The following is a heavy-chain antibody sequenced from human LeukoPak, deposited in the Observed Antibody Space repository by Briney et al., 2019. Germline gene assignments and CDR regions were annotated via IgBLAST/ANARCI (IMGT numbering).Heavy chain of an antibody. CDR1: GYTFTSYG. CDR2: ISAYNGNT. V-gene: IGHV1-18*01. J-gene: IGHJ4*02. Sequence: ASVKVSCKASGYTFTSYGISWMRQAPGQGLEWMGWISAYNGNTNYAQKLQGRVTMTTDTSTSTAYMELRSLRSDDTAVYYCARDGWHYGDIRPIYFDYWGQGTLVTVSS. D-gene: IGHD4-17*01. CDR3: ARDGWHYGDIRPIYFDY.